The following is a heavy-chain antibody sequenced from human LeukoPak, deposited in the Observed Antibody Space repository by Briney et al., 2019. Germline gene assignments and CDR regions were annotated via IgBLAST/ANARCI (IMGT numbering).Heavy chain of an antibody. Sequence: HPGGSLRLSCSASGFTFSSYVMYWVRQAPGKGLEYVSAISRNGGSTYYADSVKGRFTISRDNSKNTLYLQMSSLRAEDTAVYYCAKDYYDSSGYYGDAFDIWGQGTMVTVSS. V-gene: IGHV3-64D*09. CDR1: GFTFSSYV. CDR2: ISRNGGST. D-gene: IGHD3-22*01. J-gene: IGHJ3*02. CDR3: AKDYYDSSGYYGDAFDI.